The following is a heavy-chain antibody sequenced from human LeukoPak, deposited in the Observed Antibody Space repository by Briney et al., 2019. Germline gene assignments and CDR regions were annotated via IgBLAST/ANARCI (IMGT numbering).Heavy chain of an antibody. V-gene: IGHV3-30*02. Sequence: GGSLRLSCAASGFTFSSYGMHWVRQAPGKGLEWVAFIRYDGSNKYYADSVKGRFTISRDNSKNTLYLQMNSLRAEDTAVYDCAKDQGGSSYFDYWGQGTLVTVSS. CDR1: GFTFSSYG. D-gene: IGHD3-16*01. CDR2: IRYDGSNK. J-gene: IGHJ4*02. CDR3: AKDQGGSSYFDY.